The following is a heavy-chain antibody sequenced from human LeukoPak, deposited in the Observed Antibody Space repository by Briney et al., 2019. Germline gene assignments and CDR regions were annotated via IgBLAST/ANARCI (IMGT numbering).Heavy chain of an antibody. Sequence: ASVKVSCEFSGYTLTELSMHCVRHAPGKGREWGGGFDPEDGETIYAQKFRGGVTMTEDTSTDTAYMELSSLRSEDTAVYYCATYGEVVKGLIPWYFDYWGQGTLVTVSS. J-gene: IGHJ4*02. CDR2: FDPEDGET. V-gene: IGHV1-24*01. D-gene: IGHD4-17*01. CDR1: GYTLTELS. CDR3: ATYGEVVKGLIPWYFDY.